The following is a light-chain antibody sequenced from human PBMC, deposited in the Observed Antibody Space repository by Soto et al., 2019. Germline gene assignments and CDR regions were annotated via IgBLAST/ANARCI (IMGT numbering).Light chain of an antibody. J-gene: IGLJ2*01. V-gene: IGLV2-14*01. CDR1: SSDIGTYNS. CDR2: DVT. CDR3: TSYTTSSTLV. Sequence: QSVLTQPASVSGSPGQSITISCTGTSSDIGTYNSVSWYQQHAGKVPKLMMYDVTNRPSGVSDRFSGSKSGNTASLTISGLQAEDEADYYCTSYTTSSTLVFGGGTKLTVL.